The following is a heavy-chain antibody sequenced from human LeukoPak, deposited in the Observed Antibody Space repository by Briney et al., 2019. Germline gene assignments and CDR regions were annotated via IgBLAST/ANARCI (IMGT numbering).Heavy chain of an antibody. Sequence: GGSLRLSCAASGFTFNNYAMSWVRQAPGKGLEWVSVISGSGGSTYYADSVKGRFTISRDNSKNTLYVQMNSLRAEDTAVYYCAKGLGGTWIRHYFDYWGQGTLVTVSP. V-gene: IGHV3-23*01. D-gene: IGHD1-1*01. J-gene: IGHJ4*02. CDR2: ISGSGGST. CDR1: GFTFNNYA. CDR3: AKGLGGTWIRHYFDY.